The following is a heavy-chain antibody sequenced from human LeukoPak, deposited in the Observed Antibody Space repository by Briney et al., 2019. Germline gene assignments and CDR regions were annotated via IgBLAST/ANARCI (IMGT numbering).Heavy chain of an antibody. D-gene: IGHD5-12*01. V-gene: IGHV3-30-3*01. CDR1: GFTFSSYA. CDR3: AKGIVVATY. CDR2: ISYDGSNK. J-gene: IGHJ4*02. Sequence: PGGSLRLSCAASGFTFSSYAMHWVRQAPGKGLEWVAVISYDGSNKYYADSVKGRFTISRDNSKNTLYLQMNSLRAEDTAVYYCAKGIVVATYWGQGTLVTVSS.